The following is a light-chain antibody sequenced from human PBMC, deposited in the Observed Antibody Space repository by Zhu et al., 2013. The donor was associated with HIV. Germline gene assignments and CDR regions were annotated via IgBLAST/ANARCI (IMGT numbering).Light chain of an antibody. CDR1: QGISNW. CDR3: QQLNGYVII. CDR2: AAS. Sequence: DIQMTQSPSSVSASVGDRVTITCRASQGISNWLAWYQQKPGKAPKLLIYAASSLQSGVPSRFGGRGSGTEFTLTITSLQPDDFATYYCQQLNGYVIIFGQGTRLEIK. J-gene: IGKJ5*01. V-gene: IGKV1-12*01.